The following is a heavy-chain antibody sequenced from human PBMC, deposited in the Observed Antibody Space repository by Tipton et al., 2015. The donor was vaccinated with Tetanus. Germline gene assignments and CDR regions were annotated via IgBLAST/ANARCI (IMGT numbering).Heavy chain of an antibody. CDR3: AKDGCFSVGCLGSDY. V-gene: IGHV3-23*01. CDR2: ISGSDGST. J-gene: IGHJ4*02. Sequence: SLRLSCAASGFTFSSYGMNWVRQAPGKGLEWVSAISGSDGSTYYADSVRGRFTISRDNSKNTLYLQMNSLRAEDTAVYYCAKDGCFSVGCLGSDYWGQGNLVTVSS. CDR1: GFTFSSYG. D-gene: IGHD5/OR15-5a*01.